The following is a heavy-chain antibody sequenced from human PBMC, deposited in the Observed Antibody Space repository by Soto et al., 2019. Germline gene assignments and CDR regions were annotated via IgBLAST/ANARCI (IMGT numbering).Heavy chain of an antibody. V-gene: IGHV1-3*01. D-gene: IGHD6-13*01. Sequence: QVQLVQSGAEVKKPGASVKISCKASGYTFTSHAMHWVRQAPGQRLEWLGWINPGNGQTEYSQKFQGSVTITRDTSASTAYMERSTLTSEDTAVYFCAREQQGVEVNYCDYWGQGTLVTVSA. J-gene: IGHJ4*02. CDR1: GYTFTSHA. CDR2: INPGNGQT. CDR3: AREQQGVEVNYCDY.